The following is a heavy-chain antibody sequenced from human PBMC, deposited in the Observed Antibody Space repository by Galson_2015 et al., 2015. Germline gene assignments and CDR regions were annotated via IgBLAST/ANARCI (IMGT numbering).Heavy chain of an antibody. Sequence: SLRLSCAGSGFTFHYYSMTWVRQTPTKGLEWVSAISGGGGTTYYAAFVMGRFTISTDSSKNTVYLQMNNLRAEDSAVYYRAKNPGVLLGYFQQWGQGTLVTVSS. CDR1: GFTFHYYS. CDR2: ISGGGGTT. J-gene: IGHJ1*01. V-gene: IGHV3-23*01. CDR3: AKNPGVLLGYFQQ. D-gene: IGHD2/OR15-2a*01.